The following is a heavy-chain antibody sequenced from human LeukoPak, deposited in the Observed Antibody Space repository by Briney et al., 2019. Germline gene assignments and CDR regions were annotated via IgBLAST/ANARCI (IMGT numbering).Heavy chain of an antibody. CDR2: ISYDGSNK. Sequence: QAGGSLRLSCAASGFTFSSYAMHWVRQAPGKGLEWVAVISYDGSNKYYADSVKGRFTISRDNSKNTLYLQMNGLRAEDTAVYYCARGMSTVFGVVIHPKYYYGMDVWGQGTTVTVSS. J-gene: IGHJ6*02. CDR1: GFTFSSYA. CDR3: ARGMSTVFGVVIHPKYYYGMDV. D-gene: IGHD3-3*01. V-gene: IGHV3-30-3*01.